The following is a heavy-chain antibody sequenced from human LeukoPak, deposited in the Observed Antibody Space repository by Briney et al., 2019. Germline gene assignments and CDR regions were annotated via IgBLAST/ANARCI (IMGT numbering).Heavy chain of an antibody. D-gene: IGHD3-22*01. CDR3: AKGPTSNYYDSSGMAYYISHAFDI. Sequence: GGSLRLSCVASGLTFSLNCMTWVRQAPGKGLEWVSVIYSDGNTYYSGSVKGRFTISRDNSKNTLYLQMNSLRAEDTAVYYCAKGPTSNYYDSSGMAYYISHAFDIWGQGTMVTVSS. CDR1: GLTFSLNC. CDR2: IYSDGNT. J-gene: IGHJ3*02. V-gene: IGHV3-53*01.